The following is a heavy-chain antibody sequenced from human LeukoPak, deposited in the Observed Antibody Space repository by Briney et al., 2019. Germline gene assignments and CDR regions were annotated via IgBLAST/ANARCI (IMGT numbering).Heavy chain of an antibody. J-gene: IGHJ4*02. CDR2: ISSSSSTI. V-gene: IGHV3-48*01. Sequence: GGSLRLSCAASGFTFSSYSMNWVRQAPGKGLEWVSYISSSSSTIYYADSVKGRFTISRDNAKNSLYLQMNSLRAEDTAVYYCARDRIVGGAPGSPIDYWGQGTLVTVSS. D-gene: IGHD2-21*01. CDR3: ARDRIVGGAPGSPIDY. CDR1: GFTFSSYS.